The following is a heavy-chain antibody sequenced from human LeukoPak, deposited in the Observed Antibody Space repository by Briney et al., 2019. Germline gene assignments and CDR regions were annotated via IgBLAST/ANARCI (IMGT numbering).Heavy chain of an antibody. D-gene: IGHD3-9*01. CDR1: GFTFTDFY. CDR3: ARDRHYDILTGYFQD. J-gene: IGHJ1*01. CDR2: ITNSGTTI. Sequence: GGSLRLSRAASGFTFTDFYMSWIRQAPGKGLEWVSYITNSGTTIYYADSVKGRFTISRDTAKNSLYLQMNSLRAEDTAVYYCARDRHYDILTGYFQDWGQGTLVTVSS. V-gene: IGHV3-11*01.